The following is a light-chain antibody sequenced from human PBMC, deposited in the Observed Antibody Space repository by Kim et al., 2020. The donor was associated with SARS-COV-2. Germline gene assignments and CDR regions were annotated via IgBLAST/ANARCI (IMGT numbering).Light chain of an antibody. J-gene: IGLJ1*01. CDR3: QVWDASKDRYV. CDR1: NVGSKS. Sequence: APGQTATITCGGDNVGSKSVHWYQQRPGQALVLVTYDDGERPSGIPERFSGSNSRNTGSLTMTRVEAGDEADYYCQVWDASKDRYVFGSGTKVTVL. V-gene: IGLV3-21*02. CDR2: DDG.